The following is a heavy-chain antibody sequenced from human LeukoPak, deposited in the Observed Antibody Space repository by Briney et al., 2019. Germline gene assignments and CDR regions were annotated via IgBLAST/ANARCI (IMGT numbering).Heavy chain of an antibody. CDR3: ARDGEMATISDAFDI. CDR1: GGSISSSSYY. CDR2: IYYSGSN. Sequence: SETLSLTCTVSGGSISSSSYYWGWIRQPPGKGLEWIGSIYYSGSNYYNPSLNSRVTISVDTSKNQFSLKLSSVTAADTAVYYCARDGEMATISDAFDIWGQGTMVTVSS. D-gene: IGHD5-24*01. V-gene: IGHV4-39*07. J-gene: IGHJ3*02.